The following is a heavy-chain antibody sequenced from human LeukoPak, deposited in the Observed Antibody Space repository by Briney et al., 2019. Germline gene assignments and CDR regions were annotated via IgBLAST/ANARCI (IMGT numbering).Heavy chain of an antibody. J-gene: IGHJ5*02. CDR2: SYYSGST. D-gene: IGHD3-10*01. CDR1: GVSVSVRNYY. Sequence: SETLSLTCTVSGVSVSVRNYYWIWIRQPPGKVLEWSGYSYYSGSTMYNPSLSSRVTISVDTSKNQFSLRLSSVTAADTAVYYCARDLYGSGNFLPESPWGQGTLVTVSS. CDR3: ARDLYGSGNFLPESP. V-gene: IGHV4-61*01.